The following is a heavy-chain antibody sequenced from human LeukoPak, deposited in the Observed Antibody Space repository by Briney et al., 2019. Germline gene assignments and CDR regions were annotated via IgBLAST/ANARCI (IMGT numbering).Heavy chain of an antibody. CDR2: ICSSSSTI. D-gene: IGHD3-10*02. Sequence: GGALTLSCAASGFTFSDYYMSWIRPAPGRGREWVSYICSSSSTIYYADSVKGRYTISRDNTKNSLYLQMNSLRAEDTAVYYCARGRVRGSHFDYWGQGTLVTVSS. CDR3: ARGRVRGSHFDY. J-gene: IGHJ4*02. V-gene: IGHV3-11*04. CDR1: GFTFSDYY.